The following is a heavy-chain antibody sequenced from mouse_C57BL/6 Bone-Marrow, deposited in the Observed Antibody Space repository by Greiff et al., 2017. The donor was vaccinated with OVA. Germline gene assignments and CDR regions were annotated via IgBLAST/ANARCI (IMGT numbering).Heavy chain of an antibody. CDR2: ISGGGGNT. CDR1: GFTFSSYT. D-gene: IGHD1-1*02. CDR3: ARHGGGGAMDY. Sequence: EVKLMESGGGLVKPGGSLKLSCAASGFTFSSYTMSWVRQTPEKRLEWVATISGGGGNTYYPDSVKGRFTISRDNAKNTLYLQMSSLRSEDTALYYCARHGGGGAMDYWGQGTSVTVSS. V-gene: IGHV5-9*01. J-gene: IGHJ4*01.